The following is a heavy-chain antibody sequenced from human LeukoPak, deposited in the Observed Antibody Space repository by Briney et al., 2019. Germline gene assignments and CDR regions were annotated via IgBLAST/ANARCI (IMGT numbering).Heavy chain of an antibody. J-gene: IGHJ3*02. Sequence: GGSLRLSCAASGFTFSSSAMSWVRQAPGKGLEWVSSISSSGGYIFDADSVKGRFTISRDNAKNSLYLQMNSLRAEDTAVYYCARDSSAYYTFDIWGQGTMVTVSS. V-gene: IGHV3-21*01. CDR1: GFTFSSSA. CDR2: ISSSGGYI. CDR3: ARDSSAYYTFDI. D-gene: IGHD3-22*01.